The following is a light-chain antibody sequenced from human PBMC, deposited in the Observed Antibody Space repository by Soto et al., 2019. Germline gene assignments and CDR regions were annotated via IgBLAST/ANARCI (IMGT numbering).Light chain of an antibody. Sequence: QSVLTQPPSVSAAPGQKVTISCSGSSSNTGNNYVSWYQQLPGTAPKLLIYDNNKRPSGIPDRFSGSKSGTSATLGITGLQTGDEADYYCGTWDSSLSAEVFGGGTKVTVL. J-gene: IGLJ3*02. CDR1: SSNTGNNY. CDR3: GTWDSSLSAEV. CDR2: DNN. V-gene: IGLV1-51*01.